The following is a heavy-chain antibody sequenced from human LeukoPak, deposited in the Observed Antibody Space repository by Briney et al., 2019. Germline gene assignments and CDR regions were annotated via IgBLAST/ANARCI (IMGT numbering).Heavy chain of an antibody. CDR1: GGTFSSYA. D-gene: IGHD2/OR15-2a*01. J-gene: IGHJ3*02. Sequence: GASVKVSCKASGGTFSSYAISWVRQAPGQGLEWMGGIIPIFGTANYAQKFQGRVTITADESTSTAYMELSSLRSEDTAVYYCARERDLSARGAFDIWGQGTMVTVSS. V-gene: IGHV1-69*13. CDR3: ARERDLSARGAFDI. CDR2: IIPIFGTA.